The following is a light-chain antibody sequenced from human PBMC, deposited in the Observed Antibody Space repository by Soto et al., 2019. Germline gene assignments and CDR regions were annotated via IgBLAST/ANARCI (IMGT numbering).Light chain of an antibody. J-gene: IGKJ4*01. CDR2: AAS. V-gene: IGKV1-9*01. CDR1: QGISSY. Sequence: DIQLTQSPSFLSASVGDRVTITCRASQGISSYLAWYQQKPGKAPKLLIYAASTLQSGVPSRFSGSGSGTAFSLTISSLQPDDFATYYCQQLNSYLLTFGGGTKVEIK. CDR3: QQLNSYLLT.